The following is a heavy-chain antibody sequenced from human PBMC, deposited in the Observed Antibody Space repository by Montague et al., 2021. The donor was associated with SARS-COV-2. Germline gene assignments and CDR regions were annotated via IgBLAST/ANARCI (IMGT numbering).Heavy chain of an antibody. Sequence: TLSLTCTVSGGSISSGGYYWSWIRQHPGKGLEWIGYIYHSGSTYYNPSLKSRVTISVDTSKNQFSLKLSSVTAADTAVYYCARDCYDYGSGSYQRWFDPWGQGTLVTVSS. D-gene: IGHD3-10*01. CDR1: GGSISSGGYY. CDR3: ARDCYDYGSGSYQRWFDP. CDR2: IYHSGST. J-gene: IGHJ5*02. V-gene: IGHV4-31*03.